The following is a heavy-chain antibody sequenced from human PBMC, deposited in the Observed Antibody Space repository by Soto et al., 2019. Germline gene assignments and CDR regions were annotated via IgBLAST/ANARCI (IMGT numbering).Heavy chain of an antibody. CDR3: ARGLSGYFDY. V-gene: IGHV4-30-4*01. D-gene: IGHD3-3*01. J-gene: IGHJ4*02. CDR1: GGSISSGDYY. Sequence: SETLSLTCTVSGGSISSGDYYWSCIRQPPGKGLEWIGYIYYSGSTYYNPSLKSRVTISVDTSKNQFSLKLSSVTAADTAVYYCARGLSGYFDYWGQGTLVTVSS. CDR2: IYYSGST.